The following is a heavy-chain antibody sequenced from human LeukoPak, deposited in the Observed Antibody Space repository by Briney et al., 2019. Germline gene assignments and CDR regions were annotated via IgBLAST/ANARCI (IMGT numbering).Heavy chain of an antibody. CDR2: INYSGMS. D-gene: IGHD3-9*01. V-gene: IGHV4-34*01. J-gene: IGHJ5*02. CDR1: GESFDGFY. CDR3: AIRLATSRLATATTWFDP. Sequence: SETLSLTCAVDGESFDGFYWNWIRQPPGKGLEWIGEINYSGMSDYNPALKSRVAISADSSKRQFSLDLTSVTAADTAVYYCAIRLATSRLATATTWFDPWGQGTLVSVSS.